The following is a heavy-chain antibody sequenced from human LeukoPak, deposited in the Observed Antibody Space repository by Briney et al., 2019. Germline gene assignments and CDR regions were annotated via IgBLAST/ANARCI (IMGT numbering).Heavy chain of an antibody. V-gene: IGHV1-2*02. CDR2: INPNSGAT. CDR3: ARCYCTTTSCYYFDF. D-gene: IGHD2-2*01. CDR1: GYTFTGYY. Sequence: GASLKVSCKASGYTFTGYYMHWVRQPPGQGLEWMGWINPNSGATNYAQKFQGRVTVTRDTSISTAYMELSSLRSDDTAVYYCARCYCTTTSCYYFDFWGQGTLVTVSS. J-gene: IGHJ4*02.